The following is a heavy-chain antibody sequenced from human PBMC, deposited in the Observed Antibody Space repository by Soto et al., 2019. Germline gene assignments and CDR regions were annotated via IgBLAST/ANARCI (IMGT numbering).Heavy chain of an antibody. D-gene: IGHD5-12*01. CDR3: ARGVGRRLQLVGFDY. Sequence: QVQLVESGGGWVKPGGSLRLPGAASGFTFSAYSMSWIGQAPGKGLEGVSYISSSSSYTNYADSVKGRFTIARDNAKNSLYLQMNSLRAEDTAVYYCARGVGRRLQLVGFDYWGQGTLVTVSS. CDR2: ISSSSSYT. V-gene: IGHV3-11*05. J-gene: IGHJ4*02. CDR1: GFTFSAYS.